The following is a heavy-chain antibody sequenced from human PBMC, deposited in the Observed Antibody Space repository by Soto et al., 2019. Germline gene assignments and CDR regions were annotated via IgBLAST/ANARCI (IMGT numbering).Heavy chain of an antibody. D-gene: IGHD3-10*01. CDR2: IYTSGST. V-gene: IGHV4-4*07. CDR1: GGSISSYY. CDR3: ARALPNRHGDYVMDV. J-gene: IGHJ6*02. Sequence: QVQLQESGPGLVKPSETLSLTCTVSGGSISSYYWSWIRQPAGKGLEWIGRIYTSGSTNYNPSLKSRVTMSVETYKNQFSLKLSSVTAADTAVYYCARALPNRHGDYVMDVWGQGTTVTVSS.